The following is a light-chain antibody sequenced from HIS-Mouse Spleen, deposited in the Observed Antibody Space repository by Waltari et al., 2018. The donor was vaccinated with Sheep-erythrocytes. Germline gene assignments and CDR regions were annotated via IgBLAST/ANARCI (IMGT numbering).Light chain of an antibody. Sequence: QSALTQPASVSGSPGQSITIPCTGPSSAVGSYNLVSRYQQHPGKAPKRMIYEGSKRPSGVSNRFSGSKSGNTASLTISGLQAEDEADYYCCSYAGSSTPWVFGGGTKLTVL. V-gene: IGLV2-23*01. CDR3: CSYAGSSTPWV. J-gene: IGLJ3*02. CDR1: SSAVGSYNL. CDR2: EGS.